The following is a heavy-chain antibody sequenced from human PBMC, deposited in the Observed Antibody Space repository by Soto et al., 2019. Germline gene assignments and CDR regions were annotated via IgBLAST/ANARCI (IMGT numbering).Heavy chain of an antibody. CDR3: AKDGGDIVVVPAAFYGMDV. Sequence: QVQLVESGGGVVQPGRSLRLSCAASGFTFSSYGMHWVRQAPGKGLERVAVISYDGSNKYYADSVKGRFTISRDNSKNTLYLQMNSLRAEDTAVYYCAKDGGDIVVVPAAFYGMDVWGQGTTVTVSS. D-gene: IGHD2-2*01. CDR2: ISYDGSNK. J-gene: IGHJ6*02. V-gene: IGHV3-30*18. CDR1: GFTFSSYG.